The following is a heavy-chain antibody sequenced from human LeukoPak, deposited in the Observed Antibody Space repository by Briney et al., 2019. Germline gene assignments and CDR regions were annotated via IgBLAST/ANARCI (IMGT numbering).Heavy chain of an antibody. CDR3: AKDGLERNDYGDYNYYYGMDV. Sequence: GGSLRLSCAASGFTFSSYAMSWVRQAPGKGLEWVSAISGSGGSTYYADSVKGRFTISRDNSKNTLYLQMNSLRAEDTAVYYCAKDGLERNDYGDYNYYYGMDVWGQGTTVTVSS. CDR2: ISGSGGST. D-gene: IGHD4-17*01. CDR1: GFTFSSYA. J-gene: IGHJ6*02. V-gene: IGHV3-23*01.